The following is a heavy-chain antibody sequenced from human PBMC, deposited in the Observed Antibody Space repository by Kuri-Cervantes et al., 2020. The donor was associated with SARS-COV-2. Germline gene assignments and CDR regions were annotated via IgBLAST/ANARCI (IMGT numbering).Heavy chain of an antibody. Sequence: ETLSLTCAASGFTFSSYGMHWVRQAPGKGLEWVSYISSSSSTIYYADSVKGRFTISRDNAKNSLYLQMNSLRAEDTAVYYCARDSSDSSGYLDYWGQGTLVTVSS. J-gene: IGHJ4*02. D-gene: IGHD3-22*01. CDR3: ARDSSDSSGYLDY. V-gene: IGHV3-48*01. CDR2: ISSSSSTI. CDR1: GFTFSSYG.